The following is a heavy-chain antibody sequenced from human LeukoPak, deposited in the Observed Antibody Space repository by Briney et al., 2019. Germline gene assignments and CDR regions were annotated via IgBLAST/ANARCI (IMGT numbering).Heavy chain of an antibody. J-gene: IGHJ4*02. CDR3: AREDTGSYGFY. CDR2: IIPILGIA. V-gene: IGHV1-69*04. CDR1: VGTFSSYA. D-gene: IGHD5-18*01. Sequence: SVTVSCKASVGTFSSYAISWVGQAPSQERKWMGRIIPILGIANYAQKFQGRVTITADKSTSTAYMELSSLRSEDTAVYYCAREDTGSYGFYWGQGTLVTVSS.